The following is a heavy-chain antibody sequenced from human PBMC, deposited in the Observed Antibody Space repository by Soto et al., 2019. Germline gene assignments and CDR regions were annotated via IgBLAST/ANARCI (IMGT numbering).Heavy chain of an antibody. CDR3: ARARGDYGIYYGMDV. Sequence: GASVKVSCKASGGTFSSYAISWVRQAPGQGLEWMGGIIPIFGTANYAQKFQGRVTITADESTSTAYMELSSLRSEDTAVYYCARARGDYGIYYGMDVWGQGTTVTVSS. CDR2: IIPIFGTA. J-gene: IGHJ6*02. CDR1: GGTFSSYA. V-gene: IGHV1-69*13. D-gene: IGHD4-17*01.